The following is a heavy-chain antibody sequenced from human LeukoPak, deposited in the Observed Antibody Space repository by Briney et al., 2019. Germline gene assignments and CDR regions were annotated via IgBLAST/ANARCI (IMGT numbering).Heavy chain of an antibody. D-gene: IGHD2-2*01. Sequence: GGSLRLSCAASGFTFSSYGMHWVRQAPGKGLEWVAVIWYDGGNKYYADSVKGRFTISRDNSKNTLYLQMNSLRAEDTAVYCCARAEGYCSSTSCYWWFDPWGQGTLVTVSS. V-gene: IGHV3-33*01. CDR3: ARAEGYCSSTSCYWWFDP. J-gene: IGHJ5*02. CDR1: GFTFSSYG. CDR2: IWYDGGNK.